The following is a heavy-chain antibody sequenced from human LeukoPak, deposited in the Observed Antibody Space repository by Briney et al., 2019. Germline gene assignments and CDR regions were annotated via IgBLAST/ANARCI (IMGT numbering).Heavy chain of an antibody. Sequence: GGSLRLSCAASGFTFSSYSMNWVRQAPGKGLEWVSYISSSSSTIYYADSVKGRFTISRDNAKNSLYLQMNSLRAEDTAVYYCTRDLGVDTTMIFFDYWGQGSLVTVSS. D-gene: IGHD5-18*01. J-gene: IGHJ4*02. CDR3: TRDLGVDTTMIFFDY. V-gene: IGHV3-48*01. CDR1: GFTFSSYS. CDR2: ISSSSSTI.